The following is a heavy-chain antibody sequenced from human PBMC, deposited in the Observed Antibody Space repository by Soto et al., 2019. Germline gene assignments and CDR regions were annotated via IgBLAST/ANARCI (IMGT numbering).Heavy chain of an antibody. Sequence: ASVKVSCKASGYTFSSYAMHWVRQAPGQMLEWMGWINAGYGNTKSSQKFQDRVTISLDTSASTAYMELTSLRSEDTAVYYCARDTGDGTFDFWGQGTLVTVSS. V-gene: IGHV1-3*01. J-gene: IGHJ4*02. D-gene: IGHD7-27*01. CDR1: GYTFSSYA. CDR3: ARDTGDGTFDF. CDR2: INAGYGNT.